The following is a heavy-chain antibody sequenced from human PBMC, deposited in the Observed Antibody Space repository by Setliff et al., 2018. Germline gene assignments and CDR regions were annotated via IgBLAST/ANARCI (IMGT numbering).Heavy chain of an antibody. V-gene: IGHV4-39*07. CDR2: IYTSGNT. Sequence: LSLTCTVSGGSISSSSYYWGWIRQPPGKGLEWIGSIYTSGNTDYSPSLKSRVTISVDTSKNQFSLKLSSVTAADTAVYYCARYRLLIAVDQGFDPWGQGTLVTVSS. CDR1: GGSISSSSYY. D-gene: IGHD6-19*01. J-gene: IGHJ5*02. CDR3: ARYRLLIAVDQGFDP.